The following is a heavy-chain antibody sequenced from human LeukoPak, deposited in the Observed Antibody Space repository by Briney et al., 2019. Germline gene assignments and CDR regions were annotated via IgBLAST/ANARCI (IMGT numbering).Heavy chain of an antibody. V-gene: IGHV4-59*01. Sequence: SETLSLTCAVYGGSFSGYHWSWIRQPPGKGLEWIGYIYYSGSTNYNPSLKSRVTISVDTSKNQFSLKLSSVTAADTAVYYCARGGGVRGSGSALFDYWGQGTLVTVSS. CDR2: IYYSGST. CDR1: GGSFSGYH. CDR3: ARGGGVRGSGSALFDY. D-gene: IGHD3-10*01. J-gene: IGHJ4*02.